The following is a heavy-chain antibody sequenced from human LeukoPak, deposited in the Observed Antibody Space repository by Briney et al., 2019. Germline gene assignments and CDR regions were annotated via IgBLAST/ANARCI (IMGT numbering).Heavy chain of an antibody. Sequence: ASVKVSCTASGYTFTSYYMHWVRQAPGQGLEWMGIINPSGGSTSYAQKFQGRVTMTRDTSTSTVYMELSSLRSEDTAVYYCAREEMVRGANEVGGYWGQGTLVTVSS. V-gene: IGHV1-46*01. CDR2: INPSGGST. J-gene: IGHJ4*02. D-gene: IGHD3-10*01. CDR3: AREEMVRGANEVGGY. CDR1: GYTFTSYY.